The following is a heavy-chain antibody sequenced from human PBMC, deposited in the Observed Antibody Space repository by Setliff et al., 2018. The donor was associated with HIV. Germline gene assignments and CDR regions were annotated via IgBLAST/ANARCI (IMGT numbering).Heavy chain of an antibody. CDR1: GLPFSYAW. CDR2: IEKKTNGGTR. J-gene: IGHJ4*02. Sequence: LRLSCVASGLPFSYAWLSWVRQAPGKGLEWVGRIEKKTNGGTRDYAAPVKGRFTISRDDSKNTLYLQMNSLKSEDTAIYFCSINSPLSSWGQGTLVTVSS. D-gene: IGHD6-6*01. V-gene: IGHV3-15*04. CDR3: SINSPLSS.